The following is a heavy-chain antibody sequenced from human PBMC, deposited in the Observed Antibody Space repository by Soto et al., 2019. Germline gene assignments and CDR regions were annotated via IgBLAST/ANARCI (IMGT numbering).Heavy chain of an antibody. D-gene: IGHD4-4*01. J-gene: IGHJ6*02. CDR2: IYYSGST. CDR1: GGSISSYY. CDR3: AREAYRDYGMDV. V-gene: IGHV4-59*01. Sequence: SETLSLTCTVSGGSISSYYWSWIRQPPGKGLEWIGYIYYSGSTNYNPSLKSRVTISVDTSKNQFSLKLSSVTAADTAVYYCAREAYRDYGMDVWGQGTTVTVSS.